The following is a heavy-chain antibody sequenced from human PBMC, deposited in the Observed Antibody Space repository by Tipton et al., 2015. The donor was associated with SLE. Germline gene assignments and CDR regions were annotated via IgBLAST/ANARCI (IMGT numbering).Heavy chain of an antibody. CDR3: ARAPHRDYGDYGGDAFDI. CDR1: GGSISSGGYY. J-gene: IGHJ3*02. Sequence: TLSLTCTVSGGSISSGGYYWSWIRQHPGKGLEWIGYISYSGSTFYNPSLQSRVTISVDTSMNQFSLNLSSVTAADTAVYYRARAPHRDYGDYGGDAFDIWGQGTMVTVSS. D-gene: IGHD4-17*01. CDR2: ISYSGST. V-gene: IGHV4-31*03.